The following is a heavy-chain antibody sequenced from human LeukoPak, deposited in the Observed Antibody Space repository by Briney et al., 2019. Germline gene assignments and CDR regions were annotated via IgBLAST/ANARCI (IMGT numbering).Heavy chain of an antibody. D-gene: IGHD6-13*01. V-gene: IGHV3-11*01. CDR1: GFTFSDYY. CDR3: ASADSSSWRNYYYYMDV. J-gene: IGHJ6*03. CDR2: ISSRGSTI. Sequence: GGSLRLSCAASGFTFSDYYMRWNRQAPGEGLEWVAYISSRGSTIYYADAEKGRFTISRDNAKNSLSLQMNSLRAEDTAVYYCASADSSSWRNYYYYMDVWGKGTTVTVSS.